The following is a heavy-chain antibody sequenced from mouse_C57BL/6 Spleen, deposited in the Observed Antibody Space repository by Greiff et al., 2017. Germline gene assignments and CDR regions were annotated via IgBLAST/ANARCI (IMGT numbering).Heavy chain of an antibody. CDR2: IYPSDSET. CDR1: GYTFTSYW. J-gene: IGHJ1*03. V-gene: IGHV1-61*01. Sequence: QVQLQQPGAELVSPGSSVKLSCKASGYTFTSYWMDWVKQRPGQGLEWIGNIYPSDSETHYNQKFKDKATLTVDKSSSTAYMQLSSLTSEDSAVYYCATGNWYFDVWGTGTTVTVSS. CDR3: ATGNWYFDV. D-gene: IGHD4-1*01.